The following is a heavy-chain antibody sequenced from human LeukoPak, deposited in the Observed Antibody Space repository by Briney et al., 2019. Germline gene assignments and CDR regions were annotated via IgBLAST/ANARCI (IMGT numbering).Heavy chain of an antibody. J-gene: IGHJ4*02. CDR3: ATGTRDGYNLDY. V-gene: IGHV1-46*01. Sequence: ASVKVSCKASGYTFTGYCMQWVRQAPGQGLEWMGIINPSGGSTSYAQKFQGRVTMTRDTSTSTVYMELSSLRSEDTAVYYCATGTRDGYNLDYWGQGTLVTVSS. CDR2: INPSGGST. CDR1: GYTFTGYC. D-gene: IGHD5-24*01.